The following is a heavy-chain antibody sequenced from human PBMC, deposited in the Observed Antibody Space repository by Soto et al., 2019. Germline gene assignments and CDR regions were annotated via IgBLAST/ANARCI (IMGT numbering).Heavy chain of an antibody. CDR2: ISGSGGST. CDR3: AKVVSAYYYDSSGSWDAFDI. D-gene: IGHD3-22*01. J-gene: IGHJ3*02. V-gene: IGHV3-23*01. Sequence: EVQLLESGGGLVQPGGSPRLSCAASGFTFSSYAMSWVRQAPGKGLEWVSAISGSGGSTYYADSVKGRFTISRDNSKNTLYLQMNSLRAEDTAVYYCAKVVSAYYYDSSGSWDAFDIWGQGTMVTVSS. CDR1: GFTFSSYA.